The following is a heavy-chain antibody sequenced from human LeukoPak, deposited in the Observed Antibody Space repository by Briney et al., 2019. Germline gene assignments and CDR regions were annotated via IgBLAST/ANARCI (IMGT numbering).Heavy chain of an antibody. CDR2: INPNSGDT. CDR1: GYTFTGYY. J-gene: IGHJ6*03. Sequence: VASVKVSCKASGYTFTGYYMYWVRQDLRQGLQWMGWINPNSGDTEYAQKFQGRVTMTRDTSISTVYMELSSLRSDDTAVYYCARADSVPAGDYHYWYMDVWGKGTTVTVSS. V-gene: IGHV1-2*02. D-gene: IGHD6-13*01. CDR3: ARADSVPAGDYHYWYMDV.